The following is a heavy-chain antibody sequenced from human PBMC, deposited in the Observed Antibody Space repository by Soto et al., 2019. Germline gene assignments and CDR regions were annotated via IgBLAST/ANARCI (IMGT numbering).Heavy chain of an antibody. CDR1: GFTVSSNY. CDR2: IYSGGST. CDR3: ARDFEGSSWRTDYYGMDV. D-gene: IGHD6-13*01. J-gene: IGHJ6*02. V-gene: IGHV3-53*01. Sequence: GGSLRLSCAASGFTVSSNYMSWVRQAPGKGLEWVSVIYSGGSTYYADSVKGRFTISRDNSKNTLYLQMNSLRAEDTAVYYCARDFEGSSWRTDYYGMDVWGQGTTVTVSS.